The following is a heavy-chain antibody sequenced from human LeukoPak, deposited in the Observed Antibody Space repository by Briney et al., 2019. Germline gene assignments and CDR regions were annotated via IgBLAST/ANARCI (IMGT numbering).Heavy chain of an antibody. Sequence: SETLSLTCTVSGGSISSYYWSWTRQPPGKGLEWIGYIYYSGSTNYNPSLKSRVTISVDTSKNQFSLKLSSVTAADTAVYYCARGGYDFWSGYSSMDVWGQGTTVTVSS. CDR2: IYYSGST. J-gene: IGHJ6*02. CDR3: ARGGYDFWSGYSSMDV. CDR1: GGSISSYY. D-gene: IGHD3-3*01. V-gene: IGHV4-59*08.